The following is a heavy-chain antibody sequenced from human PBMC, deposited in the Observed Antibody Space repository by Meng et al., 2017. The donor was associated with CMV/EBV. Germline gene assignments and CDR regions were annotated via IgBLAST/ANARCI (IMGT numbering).Heavy chain of an antibody. D-gene: IGHD2-21*01. CDR3: ARAYCGGDCSRMDV. J-gene: IGHJ6*02. CDR2: NIPILGIA. CDR1: GGTFSSYT. Sequence: SVKVSCKASGGTFSSYTISWVRQAPGQGLEWMGRNIPILGIANYAQKFQGRVTITADKSTSTAYMELSSLRSEDTAVYYCARAYCGGDCSRMDVWGQGTTVTVSS. V-gene: IGHV1-69*02.